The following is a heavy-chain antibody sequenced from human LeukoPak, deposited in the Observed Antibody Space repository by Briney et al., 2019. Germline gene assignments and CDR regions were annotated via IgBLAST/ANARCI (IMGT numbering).Heavy chain of an antibody. J-gene: IGHJ4*02. Sequence: SVKVSCTASGGTFSSYAISWVRQAPGQGLEWMGGIIPIFGTANYAQKFQGRVTITADESTSTAYMELGSLRSEDTAVYYCARDGIAARGLFDYWGQGTLVTVSS. CDR1: GGTFSSYA. V-gene: IGHV1-69*13. CDR3: ARDGIAARGLFDY. D-gene: IGHD6-6*01. CDR2: IIPIFGTA.